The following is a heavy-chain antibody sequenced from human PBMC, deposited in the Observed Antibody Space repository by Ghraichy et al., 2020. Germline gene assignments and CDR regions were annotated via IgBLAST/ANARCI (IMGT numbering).Heavy chain of an antibody. J-gene: IGHJ5*02. Sequence: SETLSLTCAVYGGSFSGYYWSWIRQPPGKGLEWIGEINHSGSTNYNPSLKSRVTISVDTSKNQFSLKLSSVTAADTAVYYCARGKKYCTNGVCPTARRWFDPWGQGTLVTVSS. CDR1: GGSFSGYY. V-gene: IGHV4-34*01. CDR2: INHSGST. CDR3: ARGKKYCTNGVCPTARRWFDP. D-gene: IGHD2-8*01.